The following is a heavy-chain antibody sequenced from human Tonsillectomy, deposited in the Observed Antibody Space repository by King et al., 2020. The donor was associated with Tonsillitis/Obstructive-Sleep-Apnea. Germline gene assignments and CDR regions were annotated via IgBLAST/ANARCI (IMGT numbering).Heavy chain of an antibody. V-gene: IGHV3-48*03. CDR3: AREYPYDIWSGYYPYYFDY. CDR1: GFTFSDYE. J-gene: IGHJ4*02. D-gene: IGHD3-3*01. CDR2: ISSTSVSI. Sequence: VQLVESGGGLVQPGGSLRLSCAASGFTFSDYEMNWVRQAPGKGLEWVSYISSTSVSIYYAESVKGRFTISRDNAKNSLYLQMNSLRAEDTAFYYCAREYPYDIWSGYYPYYFDYWGQGTLVTVSS.